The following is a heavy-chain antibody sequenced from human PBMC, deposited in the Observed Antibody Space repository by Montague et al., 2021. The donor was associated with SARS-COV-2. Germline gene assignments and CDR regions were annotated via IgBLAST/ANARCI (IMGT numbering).Heavy chain of an antibody. CDR1: GFTFSNYD. D-gene: IGHD3-16*02. V-gene: IGHV3-48*03. Sequence: SLRLSCAASGFTFSNYDMHWVRQAPGKGPEWISYIRTSSYTTSYAGSVKGRFTISRDNGKNSLYLQMNSLRVEDTAVYYCTRDYRSIVGDGLDIWGQGTKVTVSS. J-gene: IGHJ3*02. CDR3: TRDYRSIVGDGLDI. CDR2: IRTSSYTT.